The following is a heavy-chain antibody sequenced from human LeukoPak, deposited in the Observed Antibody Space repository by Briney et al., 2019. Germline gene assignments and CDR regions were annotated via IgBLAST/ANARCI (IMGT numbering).Heavy chain of an antibody. V-gene: IGHV4-34*01. D-gene: IGHD4-17*01. J-gene: IGHJ4*02. CDR3: ARGAPGEYGDYGTYFDY. CDR2: INHRGST. Sequence: SETLSLTCAVYGGSFSGYYWSWIRQPPGKGLEWIGEINHRGSTTYNPSLKSRVTISVDMSKNQFSLKLISVTTADTAVYYCARGAPGEYGDYGTYFDYWGQGTLVTVSS. CDR1: GGSFSGYY.